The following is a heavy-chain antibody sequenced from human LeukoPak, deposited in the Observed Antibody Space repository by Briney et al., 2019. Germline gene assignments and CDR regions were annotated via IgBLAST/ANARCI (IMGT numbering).Heavy chain of an antibody. V-gene: IGHV3-21*04. D-gene: IGHD2-15*01. CDR2: ITSSSSYI. J-gene: IGHJ6*03. CDR1: GFTFSNYG. Sequence: PGGSLRLSCADSGFTFSNYGMSWVRQAPGKGLEWVSCITSSSSYIYYADSVKGRFTISRDNAKSSLYLQMNSLRAEDTAVYYCARVLRYCSGGNCYSGGLGYMDVWGKGTTVTISS. CDR3: ARVLRYCSGGNCYSGGLGYMDV.